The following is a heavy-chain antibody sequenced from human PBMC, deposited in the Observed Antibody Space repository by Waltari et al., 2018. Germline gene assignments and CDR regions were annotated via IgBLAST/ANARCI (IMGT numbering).Heavy chain of an antibody. D-gene: IGHD4-4*01. CDR3: ARVTVTTAGGWNYYYYYMDV. J-gene: IGHJ6*03. CDR2: IYTSGST. CDR1: GGSISSYY. V-gene: IGHV4-4*07. Sequence: QVQLQESGPGLVKPSETLSLTCTVSGGSISSYYWSWIRQPAGKGLEWIGRIYTSGSTNYNPSLKSRVTMSVDTSKNQFSLKLSSVTAADTAVYYCARVTVTTAGGWNYYYYYMDVWGKGTTVTISS.